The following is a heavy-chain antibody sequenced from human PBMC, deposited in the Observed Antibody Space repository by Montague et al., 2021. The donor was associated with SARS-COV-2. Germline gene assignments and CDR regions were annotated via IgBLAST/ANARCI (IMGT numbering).Heavy chain of an antibody. V-gene: IGHV4-39*01. CDR3: ARRRLREDYFDF. CDR1: GDSVSSSDHY. CDR2: VYYSGXT. D-gene: IGHD4-17*01. J-gene: IGHJ4*02. Sequence: SETLSLTCTVSGDSVSSSDHYWGWIRRPPGKGLEWLGIVYYSGXTXYXXXXKGRVTISIDASKNQFSLKLNSLTATDTAIYHGARRRLREDYFDFWGQGTLLTVSS.